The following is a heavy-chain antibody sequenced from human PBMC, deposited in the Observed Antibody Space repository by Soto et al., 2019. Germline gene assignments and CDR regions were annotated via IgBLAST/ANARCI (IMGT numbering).Heavy chain of an antibody. V-gene: IGHV1-18*01. CDR3: AREGSIGYSSTVFAY. J-gene: IGHJ4*02. CDR1: GYTFTSYG. CDR2: ISAYNGNT. Sequence: ASVKVSCKASGYTFTSYGISWVRQAPGQGLEWMGWISAYNGNTNYAQKLQGRVTMTTDTSTSTAYMELRSLRSDDTALYYCAREGSIGYSSTVFAYWGQGTLVTVSS. D-gene: IGHD6-19*01.